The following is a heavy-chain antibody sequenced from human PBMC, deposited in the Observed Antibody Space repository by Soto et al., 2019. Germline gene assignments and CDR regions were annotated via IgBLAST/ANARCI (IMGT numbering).Heavy chain of an antibody. CDR3: ARARPPLECSGGSCYAVKYYYGMDV. V-gene: IGHV1-8*01. J-gene: IGHJ6*02. CDR1: GYTFTTFD. D-gene: IGHD2-15*01. Sequence: QVQLVQSGAELKKPGASVMVSCQTSGYTFTTFDINWVRQATGQRLEWMGWMNPTSGNTGYAQKFQGRVTMTRKTSISTAYMELSSLRSEDTAVYYCARARPPLECSGGSCYAVKYYYGMDVWGQGTTVTVSS. CDR2: MNPTSGNT.